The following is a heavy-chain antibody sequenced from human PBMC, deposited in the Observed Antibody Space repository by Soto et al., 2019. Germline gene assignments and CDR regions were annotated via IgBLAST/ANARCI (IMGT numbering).Heavy chain of an antibody. V-gene: IGHV3-11*01. CDR2: ISSSGSTI. D-gene: IGHD2-21*01. J-gene: IGHJ4*02. CDR3: ARDQRSAYCGRDCYSVDY. CDR1: GFTFSDYY. Sequence: QVQLVESGGGLVKPGGSLRLSCAASGFTFSDYYMSWIRQAPGKGLEWVSYISSSGSTIYYADSVKGRFTISRDNAKNSLYMQRNSLRAEATAVYYCARDQRSAYCGRDCYSVDYWGQGTLVTVSS.